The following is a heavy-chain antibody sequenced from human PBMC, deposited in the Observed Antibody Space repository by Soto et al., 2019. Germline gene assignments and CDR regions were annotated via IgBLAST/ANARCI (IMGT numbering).Heavy chain of an antibody. CDR3: AKEPHS. CDR1: GFIFSCNA. CDR2: ISSSGGST. V-gene: IGHV3-23*01. Sequence: EVQLLESGGGLVQPGGSLRLSCEASGFIFSCNALSWVRQAPGKGLEWVSGISSSGGSTYYADSVKGRFTISRDTSKNTLYLQMNSLRAEDTAIYYSAKEPHSWGQGTLDTVSS. J-gene: IGHJ5*02.